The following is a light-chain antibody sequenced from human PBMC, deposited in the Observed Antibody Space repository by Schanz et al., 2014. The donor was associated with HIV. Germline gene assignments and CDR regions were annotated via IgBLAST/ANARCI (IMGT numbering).Light chain of an antibody. V-gene: IGLV2-11*01. J-gene: IGLJ3*02. CDR1: SSDVGGYDY. Sequence: QSALTQPRSVSGSPGQSVTISCTGTSSDVGGYDYVSWYQQHPGKAPKLMIYEGSKRPSGVSNRFSGSKSGNTASLTISGLQTEDEADYYCCSYAGSRTLVFGGGTKLTVL. CDR3: CSYAGSRTLV. CDR2: EGS.